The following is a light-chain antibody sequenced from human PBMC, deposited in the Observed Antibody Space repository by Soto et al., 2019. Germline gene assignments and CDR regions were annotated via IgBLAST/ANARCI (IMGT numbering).Light chain of an antibody. CDR2: WAS. CDR3: QQYYNTPSFT. V-gene: IGKV4-1*01. Sequence: DIVMTQSPDSLAVSLGERATINCKSSQSVLYNSNNKNYIAWYQQKPGQPPKLLVYWASTRESGVPDRFSGSGSRTDFTLTISSLQAEDVAVYYCQQYYNTPSFTFGQGTKVEIK. CDR1: QSVLYNSNNKNY. J-gene: IGKJ2*01.